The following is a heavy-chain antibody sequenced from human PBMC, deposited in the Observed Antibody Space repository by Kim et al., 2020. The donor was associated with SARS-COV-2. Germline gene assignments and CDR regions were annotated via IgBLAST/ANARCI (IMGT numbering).Heavy chain of an antibody. D-gene: IGHD4-17*01. CDR3: ARHHPYYGDFNPPDY. Sequence: GGSLRLSCAASGFTFYNYYMNWVRQAPGKGLEWVSSISGSSSYINYAGSVKGRFIISRDNAKNSLWLQMDSLRVEDTAIYYCARHHPYYGDFNPPDYWGQGALVTVPA. CDR1: GFTFYNYY. J-gene: IGHJ4*02. CDR2: ISGSSSYI. V-gene: IGHV3-21*01.